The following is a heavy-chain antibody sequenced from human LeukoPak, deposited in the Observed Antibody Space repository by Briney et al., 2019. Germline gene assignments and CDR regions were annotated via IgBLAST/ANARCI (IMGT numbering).Heavy chain of an antibody. J-gene: IGHJ5*02. D-gene: IGHD2/OR15-2a*01. Sequence: ASVKVSCKASGYTFTGYYMHWVRQAPGQGLEWMGWINPNSGGTSYAQKFQGRVTMTRDTPISTAYMELSRLRSDDTAVYYCARDGRVGLFYENWFDPWGQGTLVTVSS. CDR3: ARDGRVGLFYENWFDP. CDR1: GYTFTGYY. V-gene: IGHV1-2*02. CDR2: INPNSGGT.